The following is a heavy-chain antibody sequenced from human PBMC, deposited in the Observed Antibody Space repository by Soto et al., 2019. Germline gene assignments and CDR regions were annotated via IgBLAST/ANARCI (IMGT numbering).Heavy chain of an antibody. D-gene: IGHD6-13*01. CDR2: IRSKANSYAT. V-gene: IGHV3-73*01. CDR1: GFTFSGSA. J-gene: IGHJ6*02. CDR3: TKDCSHARDCIAAAASGPYYYGMDV. Sequence: GGSLRLSCAASGFTFSGSAMHWVRQASGKGLEWVGRIRSKANSYATAYAASVKGRFTISRDDSKNTAYLQMNSLKTEDTAVYYCTKDCSHARDCIAAAASGPYYYGMDVWGQGTTVTVSS.